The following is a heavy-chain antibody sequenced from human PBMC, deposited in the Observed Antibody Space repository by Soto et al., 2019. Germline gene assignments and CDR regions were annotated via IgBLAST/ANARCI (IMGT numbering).Heavy chain of an antibody. CDR2: ISAGGGRP. J-gene: IGHJ6*02. CDR1: GFSFSDYA. V-gene: IGHV3-23*01. CDR3: ETAGIPLQPPGV. D-gene: IGHD4-4*01. Sequence: GGSLRLSCAASGFSFSDYAMSWVRQAPGRGLEWVSFISAGGGRPYYADSVKGRFTISRDNSKNTLYLQMNNLRVEDTALYNCETAGIPLQPPGVWGPGTTVTVSS.